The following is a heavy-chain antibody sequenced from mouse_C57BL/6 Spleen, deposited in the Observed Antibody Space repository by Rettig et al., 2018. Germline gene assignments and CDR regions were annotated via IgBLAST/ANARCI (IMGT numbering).Heavy chain of an antibody. J-gene: IGHJ2*01. Sequence: SYNQKFKGKATLTVDKSSSTAYMELNSLTSEDSAVYYCARPRYDAGGDYFDYWGQGTTLTVSS. V-gene: IGHV1-19*01. D-gene: IGHD2-12*01. CDR3: ARPRYDAGGDYFDY.